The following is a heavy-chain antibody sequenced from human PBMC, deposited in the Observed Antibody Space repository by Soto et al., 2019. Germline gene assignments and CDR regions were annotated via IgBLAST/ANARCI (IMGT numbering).Heavy chain of an antibody. CDR2: IYCSGTT. J-gene: IGHJ4*02. D-gene: IGHD6-19*01. CDR1: GGSISSGGYY. Sequence: QVQLQESGPGLVKPSQTLSLTCNVSGGSISSGGYYWSWIRQHPGKGLEWIGYIYCSGTTYYNPSIKSRLTISVDTSKNQFSLKLSSVTAADTAVYYCASQATGWYPDYWGQGTLVTVSS. CDR3: ASQATGWYPDY. V-gene: IGHV4-31*03.